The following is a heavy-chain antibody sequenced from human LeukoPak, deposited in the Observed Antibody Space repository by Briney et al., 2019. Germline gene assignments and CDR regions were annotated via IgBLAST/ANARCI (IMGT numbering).Heavy chain of an antibody. D-gene: IGHD6-19*01. Sequence: RASETLSLTCTVSSGSTTSSSYYWGWIRQPPGKGLEWIGSINYSGSTYYNPSLKSRVTISIDTSKKQFSLELSSVTAADTAIYFCARRKRGSGGPFDYWGQGTLVTVSS. CDR1: SGSTTSSSYY. J-gene: IGHJ4*02. CDR3: ARRKRGSGGPFDY. CDR2: INYSGST. V-gene: IGHV4-39*07.